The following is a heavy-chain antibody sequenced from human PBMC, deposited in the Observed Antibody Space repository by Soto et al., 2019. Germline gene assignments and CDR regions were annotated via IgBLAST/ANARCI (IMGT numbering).Heavy chain of an antibody. Sequence: GGSLRLSCAASGFTFSNAWMSWVRQAPGKGLEWVGRIKSKTDGGTTDYAAPVKGRFTISRDDSKNTLYLQMNSLKTEDTAVYYCTTTYSSWPYDDYWGQGTLVTVSS. CDR3: TTTYSSWPYDDY. CDR2: IKSKTDGGTT. D-gene: IGHD6-6*01. CDR1: GFTFSNAW. V-gene: IGHV3-15*01. J-gene: IGHJ4*02.